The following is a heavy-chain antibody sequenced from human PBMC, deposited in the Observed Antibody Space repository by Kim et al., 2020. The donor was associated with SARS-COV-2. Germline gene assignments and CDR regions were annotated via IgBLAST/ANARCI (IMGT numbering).Heavy chain of an antibody. D-gene: IGHD2-8*01. CDR1: GDSITSGLYY. V-gene: IGHV4-31*03. CDR3: ARESNGGYFDL. CDR2: IYYTGAT. Sequence: SETLSLNCSVSGDSITSGLYYWTWIRQHPGQGLEWMGYIYYTGATYFKASLKSRLSMSIDTSQRQFSLKLTSVTAADTAVYYCARESNGGYFDLWGQGTLVTVSS. J-gene: IGHJ4*02.